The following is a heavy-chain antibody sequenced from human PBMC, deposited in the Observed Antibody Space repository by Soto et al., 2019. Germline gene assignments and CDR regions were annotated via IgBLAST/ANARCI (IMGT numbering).Heavy chain of an antibody. CDR1: GGTFSSYA. CDR2: IIPIFGTA. J-gene: IGHJ6*02. Sequence: QVQLVQSGAAVKKPGSSVKVSCKASGGTFSSYAISWVRQAPGQGLEWMGGIIPIFGTANYAQKLQGRVTITADESTSTAYMELSSLRSEDTAVYYCARNPDTNYYYGMDVWGQGTTVTVSS. V-gene: IGHV1-69*12. CDR3: ARNPDTNYYYGMDV.